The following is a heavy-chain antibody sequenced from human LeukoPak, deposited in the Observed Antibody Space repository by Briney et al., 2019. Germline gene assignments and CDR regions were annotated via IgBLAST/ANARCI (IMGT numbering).Heavy chain of an antibody. CDR3: AKDLSVGQWLAPIDY. J-gene: IGHJ4*02. D-gene: IGHD6-19*01. Sequence: PGGSLRLSCAASGFTFSSYAMSWVRQAPGKGLEWVSVISGSGGSTYYADSVKGRFTISRDNSKNTLYLQMNSLRAEDTAVYYCAKDLSVGQWLAPIDYWGQGTLVTVSS. CDR2: ISGSGGST. CDR1: GFTFSSYA. V-gene: IGHV3-23*01.